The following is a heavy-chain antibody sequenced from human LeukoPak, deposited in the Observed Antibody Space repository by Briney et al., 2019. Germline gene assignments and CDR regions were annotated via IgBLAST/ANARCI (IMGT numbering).Heavy chain of an antibody. V-gene: IGHV3-7*03. CDR1: GVAIRNSW. Sequence: GGSLRLACVASGVAIRNSWMSWVRQAPGKGLEWVANIHPDGSVQNYVDSVKGRFTISRDNAKNSLYLQINNLRVEDTAVYYCAKANWVSNADAVWWGQGTLVTVSS. CDR3: AKANWVSNADAVW. CDR2: IHPDGSVQ. J-gene: IGHJ4*02. D-gene: IGHD1-1*01.